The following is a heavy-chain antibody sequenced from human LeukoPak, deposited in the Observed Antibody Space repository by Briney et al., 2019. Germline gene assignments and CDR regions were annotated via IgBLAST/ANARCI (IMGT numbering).Heavy chain of an antibody. J-gene: IGHJ5*02. CDR3: ARGEYCSGGTCFLIDT. CDR2: ISYDGSNK. Sequence: GRSLRLSCAASGFTFSSYGMHWVRQAPGKGLEWVAVISYDGSNKYYADPVKGRFTISRDNSKNTLYLQMNSLRAEDTAVYFCARGEYCSGGTCFLIDTWGQGTQVTVSS. V-gene: IGHV3-30*03. CDR1: GFTFSSYG. D-gene: IGHD2-15*01.